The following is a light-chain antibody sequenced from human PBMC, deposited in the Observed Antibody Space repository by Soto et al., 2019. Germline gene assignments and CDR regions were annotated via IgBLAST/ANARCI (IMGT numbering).Light chain of an antibody. CDR2: GAS. Sequence: VMTQAPATLSVSPVEIATLSCMASQTINNNVAWYQLKDGQVPRLLIYGASTRAADVPARFSGGGSGTEFTLTISSLQSEDFAEYHCQQYNNWPQTFGQGTKVDI. J-gene: IGKJ1*01. CDR1: QTINNN. V-gene: IGKV3-15*01. CDR3: QQYNNWPQT.